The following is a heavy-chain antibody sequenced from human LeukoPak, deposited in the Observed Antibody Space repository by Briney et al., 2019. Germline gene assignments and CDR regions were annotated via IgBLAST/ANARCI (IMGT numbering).Heavy chain of an antibody. J-gene: IGHJ4*02. Sequence: GGSLRLSCAASGFTFSSYAMHWVRQAPGKGLEYVSAISSNGGSTYYANSVKGRFTISRDNSKKTRYLQMCSVRAEDMAVYLCARAITMVRGIIDYGGQGTLVPVSS. V-gene: IGHV3-64*01. D-gene: IGHD3-10*01. CDR3: ARAITMVRGIIDY. CDR1: GFTFSSYA. CDR2: ISSNGGST.